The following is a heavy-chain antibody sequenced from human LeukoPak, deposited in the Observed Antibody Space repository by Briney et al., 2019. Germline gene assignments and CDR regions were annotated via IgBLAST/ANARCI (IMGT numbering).Heavy chain of an antibody. D-gene: IGHD5-18*01. Sequence: GRSLRLSCAASGFTFSNYAMHWVRQAPGKGLEWVAVMSYDGSNKYYADSVKGRFTISRDNSKNTLYVQMNSLRVEDTAVYYCARGTDTAMVLDYWGQGTLVTVSS. V-gene: IGHV3-30*04. CDR2: MSYDGSNK. CDR1: GFTFSNYA. CDR3: ARGTDTAMVLDY. J-gene: IGHJ4*02.